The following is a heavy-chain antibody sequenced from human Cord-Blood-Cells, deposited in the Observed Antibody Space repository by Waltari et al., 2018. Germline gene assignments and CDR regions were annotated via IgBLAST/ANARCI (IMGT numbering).Heavy chain of an antibody. CDR3: ARGVYDVWSGYYFDY. Sequence: QVQLVQSGAEVKKPGASVKVSFKASGYTFTGYYMNLGPQAPGQGFEWVGWINPNRGGTNYAQKFQGRVTMTRDTSISTAYMELSRLRSDDTAVYYCARGVYDVWSGYYFDYWGQGTLVTVSS. CDR1: GYTFTGYY. V-gene: IGHV1-2*02. CDR2: INPNRGGT. J-gene: IGHJ4*02. D-gene: IGHD3-3*01.